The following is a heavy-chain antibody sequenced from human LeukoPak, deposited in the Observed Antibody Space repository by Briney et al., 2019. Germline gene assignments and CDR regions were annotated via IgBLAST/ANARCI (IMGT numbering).Heavy chain of an antibody. Sequence: PSETLSLTCTVSGGSISSYYWSWLRQPPGKGLEWIGYIYYSGSTNYNPSLKSRVTISVDASKNQFSLKLSSVTAADTAVYYCARSYAVITDPFDYWGQGTLVTVSS. J-gene: IGHJ4*02. CDR1: GGSISSYY. CDR2: IYYSGST. V-gene: IGHV4-59*12. CDR3: ARSYAVITDPFDY. D-gene: IGHD3-22*01.